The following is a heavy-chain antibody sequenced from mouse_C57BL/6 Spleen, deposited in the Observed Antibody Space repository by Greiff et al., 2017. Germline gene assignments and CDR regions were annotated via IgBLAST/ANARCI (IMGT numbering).Heavy chain of an antibody. Sequence: VQLQQSGPGLVQPSQSLSITCTVSGFSLTSYGVHWVRQSPGKGLEWLGVIWSGGSTDSNAAFISRLSISKDNSKSQVFFKMNSLQADDTAIYYCARKFLHYDGSFMDYWGQGTSVTVSS. D-gene: IGHD2-3*01. J-gene: IGHJ4*01. CDR2: IWSGGST. CDR3: ARKFLHYDGSFMDY. CDR1: GFSLTSYG. V-gene: IGHV2-2*01.